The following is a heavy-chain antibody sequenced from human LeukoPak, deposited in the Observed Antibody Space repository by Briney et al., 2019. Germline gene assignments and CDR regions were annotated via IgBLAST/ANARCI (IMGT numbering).Heavy chain of an antibody. J-gene: IGHJ5*02. CDR2: INPNSGGT. CDR3: ARDNSVGDYAWWFDP. V-gene: IGHV1-2*02. Sequence: ASVKVSCKASGYTFTGYYMHWVRQAPGQGLEWMGWINPNSGGTNDAQKFQGRVTMTRDTSISTAYMELSRLRSDDTAVYYCARDNSVGDYAWWFDPWGQGTLVTVSS. D-gene: IGHD1-26*01. CDR1: GYTFTGYY.